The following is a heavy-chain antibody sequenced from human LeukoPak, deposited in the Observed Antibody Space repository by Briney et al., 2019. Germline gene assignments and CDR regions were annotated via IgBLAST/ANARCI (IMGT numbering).Heavy chain of an antibody. V-gene: IGHV4-39*01. CDR2: IYYSGST. J-gene: IGHJ4*02. Sequence: SETLSLTCTVSGGSISSSSYYWGWIRQPPGKGLEWIGSIYYSGSTYYNPSLKSRVTISVDTSKNQFSLKLSSVTAADTAVYYCARGEYYFDYWGQGTLVTVSS. CDR1: GGSISSSSYY. CDR3: ARGEYYFDY. D-gene: IGHD3-10*01.